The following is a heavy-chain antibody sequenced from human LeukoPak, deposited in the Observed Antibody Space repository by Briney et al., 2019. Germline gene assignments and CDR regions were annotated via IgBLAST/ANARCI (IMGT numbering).Heavy chain of an antibody. J-gene: IGHJ4*02. Sequence: SETLSLTCTVSGGSISGSSYYWGWIRQPPGKGLEWIGSIYYSGSTYYNPSLKSRVTISVDTSKNQFSLKLSSVTAADTAVYYCARQGEEMATNFDYWGQGTLVTVSS. CDR2: IYYSGST. V-gene: IGHV4-39*01. CDR1: GGSISGSSYY. CDR3: ARQGEEMATNFDY. D-gene: IGHD5-24*01.